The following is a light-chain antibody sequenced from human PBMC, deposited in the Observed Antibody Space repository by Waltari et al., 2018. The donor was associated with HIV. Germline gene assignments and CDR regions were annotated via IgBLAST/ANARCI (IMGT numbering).Light chain of an antibody. CDR3: AAWDDSLSVV. CDR2: RNK. CDR1: SSNLGRNF. Sequence: QSVLTQPPSASGTPGQRVTTSCSGSSSNLGRNFVYWYQQLPATAPKLLIYRNKQRPAGVPDRFSGSKSGTSASLAISGLRSEDEADYYCAAWDDSLSVVFGGGTKLTVL. V-gene: IGLV1-47*01. J-gene: IGLJ2*01.